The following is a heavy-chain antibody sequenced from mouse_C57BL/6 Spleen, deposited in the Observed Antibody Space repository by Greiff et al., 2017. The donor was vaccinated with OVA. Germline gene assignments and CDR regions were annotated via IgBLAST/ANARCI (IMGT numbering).Heavy chain of an antibody. D-gene: IGHD1-1*01. CDR1: GYTFTDYN. CDR2: INPNNGGT. J-gene: IGHJ1*03. Sequence: EVQLQQSGPELVKPGASVKIPCKASGYTFTDYNMDWVKQSHGKSLEWIGDINPNNGGTIYNQKFKGKATLTVDKSSSTAYMELRSLTSEDTAVYYCARRGYYYGSSRWYFDVWGTGTTVTVSS. V-gene: IGHV1-18*01. CDR3: ARRGYYYGSSRWYFDV.